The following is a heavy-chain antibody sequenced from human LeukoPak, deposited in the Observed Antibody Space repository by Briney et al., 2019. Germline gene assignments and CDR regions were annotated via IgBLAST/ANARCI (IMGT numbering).Heavy chain of an antibody. CDR1: GFTFSSYW. CDR2: INSDGSST. V-gene: IGHV3-74*01. J-gene: IGHJ5*02. CDR3: ARSGYGSGSYYPPNWFDP. D-gene: IGHD3-10*01. Sequence: GGSLRLSCAASGFTFSSYWMHWVRQAPGKGMVWVSRINSDGSSTSYADSVKGRFTISRDNAKNTLYLQMNSLRAEDTAVYYCARSGYGSGSYYPPNWFDPWGQGTLVTVSS.